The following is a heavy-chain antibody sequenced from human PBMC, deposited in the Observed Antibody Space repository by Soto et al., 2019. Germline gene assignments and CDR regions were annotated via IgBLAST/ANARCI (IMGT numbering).Heavy chain of an antibody. D-gene: IGHD3-10*01. CDR1: GYTFTSYD. CDR3: ARMYYGSGSRWFDP. V-gene: IGHV1-8*01. J-gene: IGHJ5*02. Sequence: QVQLVQSGAEVKKPGASVKVSCKASGYTFTSYDINWVRQASGQGLEWMGWMNPNSGNTGYAQKFQGRVTMTRNTSISTAYMELSSLRSEDTAVYSCARMYYGSGSRWFDPWGQGTLVTVSS. CDR2: MNPNSGNT.